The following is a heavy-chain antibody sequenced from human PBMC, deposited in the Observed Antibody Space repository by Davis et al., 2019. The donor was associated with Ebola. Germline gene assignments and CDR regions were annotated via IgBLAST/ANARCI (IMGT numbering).Heavy chain of an antibody. CDR3: AKEGYSSGWYSYYYYYGMDV. CDR1: GFTFSSYG. V-gene: IGHV3-23*01. D-gene: IGHD6-19*01. Sequence: GGSLRLSCAASGFTFSSYGMHWVRQAPGKGLEWVSAISGSGGSTYYADSVKGRFTISRDNSKNTLYLQMNSLRAEDTAVYYCAKEGYSSGWYSYYYYYGMDVWGQGTTVTVSS. CDR2: ISGSGGST. J-gene: IGHJ6*02.